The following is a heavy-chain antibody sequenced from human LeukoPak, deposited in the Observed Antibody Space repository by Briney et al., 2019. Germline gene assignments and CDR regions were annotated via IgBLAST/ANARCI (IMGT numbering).Heavy chain of an antibody. CDR3: ACGSGTDDDY. CDR2: INHSGST. CDR1: GGPFSGYY. Sequence: SETLSLTCAVYGGPFSGYYWSWIRQPPRKGLEWIGEINHSGSTNYNPSLKSRVTISVDTSKNQFSLKLSSVTAADTAVYYCACGSGTDDDYWGQGTLVTVSS. D-gene: IGHD3-10*01. J-gene: IGHJ4*02. V-gene: IGHV4-34*01.